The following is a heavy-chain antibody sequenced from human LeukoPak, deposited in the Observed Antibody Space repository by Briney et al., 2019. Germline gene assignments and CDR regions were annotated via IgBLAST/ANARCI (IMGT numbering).Heavy chain of an antibody. CDR2: IWYDGSNK. J-gene: IGHJ4*02. CDR3: ARPSGSRPFDY. CDR1: GFTFSSYG. V-gene: IGHV3-33*01. Sequence: GGSLRLSCAASGFTFSSYGMHWVRQAPCKGLEWVAVIWYDGSNKYYADSVKGRFTISRDNSKNTLYLQMNSLRAEDTAVYYCARPSGSRPFDYWGQGTLVTVSS. D-gene: IGHD1-26*01.